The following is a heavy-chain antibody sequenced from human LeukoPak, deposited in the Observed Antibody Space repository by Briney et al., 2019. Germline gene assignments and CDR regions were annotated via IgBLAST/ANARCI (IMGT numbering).Heavy chain of an antibody. CDR2: IYYSGST. CDR1: GGSLSSSSYY. CDR3: AGGYCSGGSCYSYIGIDY. D-gene: IGHD2-15*01. V-gene: IGHV4-39*07. J-gene: IGHJ4*02. Sequence: PSETLSLTCTVSGGSLSSSSYYWGWIRQPPGKGLEWIGSIYYSGSTYYNPSLKSRVTISVDTSRNQFSLKLSSVTAADTAVYYCAGGYCSGGSCYSYIGIDYWGQGTLVTVSS.